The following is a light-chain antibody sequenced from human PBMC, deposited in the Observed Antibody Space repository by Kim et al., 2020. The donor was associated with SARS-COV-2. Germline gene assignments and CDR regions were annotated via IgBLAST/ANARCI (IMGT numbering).Light chain of an antibody. V-gene: IGKV3-15*01. CDR3: QQYSHWPLT. J-gene: IGKJ4*01. CDR2: GAS. Sequence: EIVMTQSLATLSVSPGERATLSCRASQSVSSNLAWYQQKPGQAPRLLIYGASTRATGIPGRFSGSGSGTEFTLTISSLQSEDFAVYYCQQYSHWPLTFGGGTKVDIK. CDR1: QSVSSN.